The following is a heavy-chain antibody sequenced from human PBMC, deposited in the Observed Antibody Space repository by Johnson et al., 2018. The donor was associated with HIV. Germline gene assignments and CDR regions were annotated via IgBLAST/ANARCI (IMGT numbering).Heavy chain of an antibody. CDR3: ARELLPGGEWGLAGGGGFDI. J-gene: IGHJ3*02. V-gene: IGHV3-30*04. D-gene: IGHD1-26*01. CDR2: ISYDGSNK. CDR1: GFTFSSYA. Sequence: QVQLVESGGGVVQPGRSLRLSCAASGFTFSSYAMHWVRQAPGKGLEWVAVISYDGSNKYYADSVKGRFTISRDNSKNTLYLQMNSLRAEDTAVYYGARELLPGGEWGLAGGGGFDIWGQGKMVTGTS.